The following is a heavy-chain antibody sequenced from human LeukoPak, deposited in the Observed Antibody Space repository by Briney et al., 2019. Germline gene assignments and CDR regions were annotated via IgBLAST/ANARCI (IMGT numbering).Heavy chain of an antibody. D-gene: IGHD2-2*01. V-gene: IGHV1-2*02. J-gene: IGHJ5*02. CDR3: ARGSILGYCSSTSCPMGFDP. CDR2: INPNSGGT. Sequence: ASVKVSCKASGYTFTGYYMHWVRQAPGQGVEWMGWINPNSGGTNDAQKFQGRVTTTRDTSISTAYMELSRLRSDDTAVYYCARGSILGYCSSTSCPMGFDPWGQGTLVTVSS. CDR1: GYTFTGYY.